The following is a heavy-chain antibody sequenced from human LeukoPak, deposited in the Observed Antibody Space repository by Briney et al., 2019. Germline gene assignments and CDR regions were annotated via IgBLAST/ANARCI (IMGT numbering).Heavy chain of an antibody. CDR1: GFTFTSFA. CDR3: AKDRTRLDY. CDR2: ISDSGGAT. V-gene: IGHV3-23*01. Sequence: GGSLRLSCAASGFTFTSFAMTWVREAPGKGLEWVSAISDSGGATYYADSVKGRFTISRDNSKNTLYLQMDSLRAEDTAVYYCAKDRTRLDYWGQGTLVTVSS. J-gene: IGHJ4*02.